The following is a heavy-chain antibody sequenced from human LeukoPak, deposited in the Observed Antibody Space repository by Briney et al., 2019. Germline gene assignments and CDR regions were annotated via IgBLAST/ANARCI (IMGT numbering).Heavy chain of an antibody. CDR1: GGSISSYY. CDR2: GDYSGGT. CDR3: ARSVDY. Sequence: SETLSLTCTVSGGSISSYYWSWIRQPPGKGLEWIASGDYSGGTYYNPSLESRVAISADMSKNQFSLKLSSVTAADTAVYYCARSVDYWGQGTLVTVSS. V-gene: IGHV4-59*12. J-gene: IGHJ4*02.